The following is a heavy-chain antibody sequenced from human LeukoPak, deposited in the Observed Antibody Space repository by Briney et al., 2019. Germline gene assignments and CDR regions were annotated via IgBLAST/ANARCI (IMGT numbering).Heavy chain of an antibody. V-gene: IGHV3-30*04. CDR2: ISYDGSNK. CDR1: GFTFSSYA. CDR3: ARDHSNWNYAPDF. J-gene: IGHJ4*02. D-gene: IGHD1-7*01. Sequence: GGSLRLSCAASGFTFSSYAMHWVRQAPGKGLEWVAVISYDGSNKYYADSVKGRFTISRDNSKNTLYLQMNSLTSDDTAVYYCARDHSNWNYAPDFWGQGTLVIVSS.